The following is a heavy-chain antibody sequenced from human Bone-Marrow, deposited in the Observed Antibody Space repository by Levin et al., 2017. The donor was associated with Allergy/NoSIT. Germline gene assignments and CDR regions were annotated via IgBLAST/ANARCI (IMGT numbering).Heavy chain of an antibody. V-gene: IGHV3-7*04. J-gene: IGHJ4*02. Sequence: PSGGSLRLSCVASGFTFSDYWMSWVRQTPGKGLEWVANIKEDGTVKYYVDSVKGRFIISRDNVMNSLFLQMNSLTVEDTAVCYCARGGYCRGSTCYSLYYWGQGTLVPVSS. CDR1: GFTFSDYW. CDR2: IKEDGTVK. CDR3: ARGGYCRGSTCYSLYY. D-gene: IGHD2-15*01.